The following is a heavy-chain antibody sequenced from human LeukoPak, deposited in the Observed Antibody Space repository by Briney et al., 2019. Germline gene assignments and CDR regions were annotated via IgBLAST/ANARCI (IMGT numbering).Heavy chain of an antibody. Sequence: SETLSLTCTVSGGSISSGGYYWSWIRQPPGKGLEWIGYIYHSGSTYYNPSLKSRVTISVDRSKNQFSLKLSSVTAADTAVYYCARGDVGATAFDYWGQGTLVTVSS. CDR1: GGSISSGGYY. CDR2: IYHSGST. V-gene: IGHV4-30-2*01. CDR3: ARGDVGATAFDY. D-gene: IGHD1-26*01. J-gene: IGHJ4*02.